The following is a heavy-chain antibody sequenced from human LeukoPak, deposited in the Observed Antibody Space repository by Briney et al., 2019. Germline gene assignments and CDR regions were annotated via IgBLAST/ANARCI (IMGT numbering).Heavy chain of an antibody. CDR2: INHSGST. CDR3: ARNRDEKAGIAAFYYYYYMDV. V-gene: IGHV4-34*01. CDR1: GGSFTGYY. J-gene: IGHJ6*03. D-gene: IGHD6-13*01. Sequence: SETLSLTCTVDGGSFTGYYRSWISQPPGKGMEWIGGINHSGSTNYNPVLKSRVTISVDTSKNQFSLKLSSVTAADTAVYYCARNRDEKAGIAAFYYYYYMDVWGKGSPVTVSS.